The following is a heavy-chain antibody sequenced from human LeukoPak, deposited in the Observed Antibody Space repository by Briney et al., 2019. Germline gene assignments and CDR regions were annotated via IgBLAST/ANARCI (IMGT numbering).Heavy chain of an antibody. V-gene: IGHV1-2*02. D-gene: IGHD6-19*01. CDR3: ARGDSGITVTGHNNLKQSNWFDP. CDR2: INPNNGGT. Sequence: AASVKVSCKASGYTFSTSGISWVRQAPGQGLEWMGWINPNNGGTNYAQNFQGRVTMTRDTSISIVYMELSRLRSDDTAVYYCARGDSGITVTGHNNLKQSNWFDPWGQGTLVTVSS. CDR1: GYTFSTSG. J-gene: IGHJ5*02.